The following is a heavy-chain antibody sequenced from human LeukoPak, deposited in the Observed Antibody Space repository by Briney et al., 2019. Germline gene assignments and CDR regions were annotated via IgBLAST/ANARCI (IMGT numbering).Heavy chain of an antibody. D-gene: IGHD5-24*01. J-gene: IGHJ4*02. Sequence: GGSLRLSCAASGFTFSSYSMNWVRQAPGKGLEWVSGISPNGVITYYADSVKGRFTISRDNSKGTVYLQMNSLRPEDTAVYYCAKDDAWLQYGNWGRGTLVTVSS. CDR2: ISPNGVIT. CDR3: AKDDAWLQYGN. CDR1: GFTFSSYS. V-gene: IGHV3-23*01.